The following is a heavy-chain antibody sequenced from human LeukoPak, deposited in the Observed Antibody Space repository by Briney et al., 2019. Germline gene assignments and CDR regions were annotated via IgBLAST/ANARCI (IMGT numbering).Heavy chain of an antibody. CDR2: IYHSGST. Sequence: KPSETLSLTCAVSGYSISSGYYWGWIRQPPGKGLEWIGSIYHSGSTYYNPSLKSRVTISVDTSKNQFFLKLSSVTAADTAVYYCARVKDSSGYYSWGYWGQGTLVTVSS. CDR1: GYSISSGYY. CDR3: ARVKDSSGYYSWGY. J-gene: IGHJ4*02. V-gene: IGHV4-38-2*01. D-gene: IGHD3-22*01.